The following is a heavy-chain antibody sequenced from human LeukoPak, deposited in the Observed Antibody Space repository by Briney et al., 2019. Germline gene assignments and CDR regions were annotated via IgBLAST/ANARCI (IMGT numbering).Heavy chain of an antibody. J-gene: IGHJ5*02. CDR2: IYTSGST. V-gene: IGHV4-61*02. CDR3: ARERRGTSTRGWFDP. D-gene: IGHD2-2*01. Sequence: PSETLSLTCTVSGGSISSGSYYWSWIRQPAGKGLEWIGRIYTSGSTNYNPSLKSRVTISVDTSKNQFSLKLSSVTAADTAVYYCARERRGTSTRGWFDPWGQGTLVTVSS. CDR1: GGSISSGSYY.